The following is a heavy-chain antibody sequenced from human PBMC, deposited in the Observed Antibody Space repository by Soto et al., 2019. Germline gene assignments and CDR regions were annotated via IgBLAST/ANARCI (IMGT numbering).Heavy chain of an antibody. CDR1: GFPFSNHA. CDR2: ISDGGDLI. D-gene: IGHD2-15*01. V-gene: IGHV3-23*01. Sequence: GGSLRLSCAASGFPFSNHAVSWVRLAPGKGLEWVSGISDGGDLIYYADSVKGRFSMSRDNSENMLYLQMTNLRAEDTAIYFCAKRQGTGLAAKNFDFWGQGTLVTVSS. J-gene: IGHJ4*02. CDR3: AKRQGTGLAAKNFDF.